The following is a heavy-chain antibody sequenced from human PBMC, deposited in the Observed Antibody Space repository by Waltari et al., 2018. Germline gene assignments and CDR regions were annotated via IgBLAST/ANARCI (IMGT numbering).Heavy chain of an antibody. CDR3: ARGSGYKYDWYFDL. V-gene: IGHV3-7*01. CDR2: INQDGSEI. CDR1: GFTFGTYW. J-gene: IGHJ2*01. Sequence: EEQLVESGGHWVQPGGSLRLSCEASGFTFGTYWMSWVRQAPGKGREGVAKINQDGSEIHHVDSGEGRFTISRDNAKDSLFLQMDSLRAEDTAIYQCARGSGYKYDWYFDLWGRGTRVTVSS. D-gene: IGHD3-22*01.